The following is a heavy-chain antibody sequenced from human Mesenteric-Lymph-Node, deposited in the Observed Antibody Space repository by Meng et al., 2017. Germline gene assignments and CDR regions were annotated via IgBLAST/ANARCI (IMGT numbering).Heavy chain of an antibody. Sequence: ASVKVSCKASGYTFTSYAMNWVRQAPGQGLEWMGWISPDNGVTNYVQKFQGRVTMTRDTSISTAYMQLSRLKSDGTAMYFCARRSGWSNIWLDPWGQGTLVTVSS. D-gene: IGHD6-19*01. J-gene: IGHJ5*02. CDR3: ARRSGWSNIWLDP. CDR1: GYTFTSYA. V-gene: IGHV1-2*02. CDR2: ISPDNGVT.